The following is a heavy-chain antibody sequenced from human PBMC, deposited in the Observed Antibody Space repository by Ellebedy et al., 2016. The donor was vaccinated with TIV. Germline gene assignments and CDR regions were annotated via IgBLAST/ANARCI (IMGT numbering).Heavy chain of an antibody. J-gene: IGHJ3*01. Sequence: GGSLRLXXKGSGYSFISYWIGWVRQMPGKGLEWMGIIFPGDSDTRYSPSFQGQVTISADKSISTAYLQWGSLKAPDTAMYYCARSPLYGGNSDDAFNLWGQGTMVTVSS. D-gene: IGHD4-23*01. V-gene: IGHV5-51*01. CDR2: IFPGDSDT. CDR1: GYSFISYW. CDR3: ARSPLYGGNSDDAFNL.